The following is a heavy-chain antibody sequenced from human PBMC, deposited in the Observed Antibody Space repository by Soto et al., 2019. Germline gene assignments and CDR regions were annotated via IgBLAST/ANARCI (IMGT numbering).Heavy chain of an antibody. CDR3: ARPVDKDYFDY. CDR1: GFTFSSYG. J-gene: IGHJ4*02. V-gene: IGHV3-33*01. Sequence: GGSLRLSCAASGFTFSSYGMHWVRQAPGKGLEWVAVIWYDGSNKYYADSVKGRFTISRDNSKNTLYLQMNSLRAEDTAVYYCARPVDKDYFDYWGQGTLVTVSS. CDR2: IWYDGSNK.